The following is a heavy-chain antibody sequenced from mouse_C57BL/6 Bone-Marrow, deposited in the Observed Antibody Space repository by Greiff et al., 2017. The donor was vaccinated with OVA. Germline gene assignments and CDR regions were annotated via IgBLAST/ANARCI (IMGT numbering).Heavy chain of an antibody. D-gene: IGHD2-1*01. Sequence: VQLQQPGAELVKPGASVKLSCKASGYTFTSYWMHWVKQRPGQGLEWIGMIHPNSGSTNYNEKFKSKATLTVDKSSSTAYMQLSSLTSEDSAVYYCARDYYGNYVLADWGQGTLVTVSA. J-gene: IGHJ3*01. CDR1: GYTFTSYW. V-gene: IGHV1-64*01. CDR3: ARDYYGNYVLAD. CDR2: IHPNSGST.